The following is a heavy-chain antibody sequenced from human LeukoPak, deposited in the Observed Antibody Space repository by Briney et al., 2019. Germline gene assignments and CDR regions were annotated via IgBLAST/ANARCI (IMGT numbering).Heavy chain of an antibody. D-gene: IGHD5-18*01. CDR1: GFTFSNYA. J-gene: IGHJ4*02. CDR2: ISDSDGTT. CDR3: ARALDTPTNDY. V-gene: IGHV3-23*01. Sequence: PGGSLRLSCAASGFTFSNYAMNWVRQAPGKGLEWVSGISDSDGTTYYADSVRGRFTISRDNSKNTLYLQMNSLRADDTAVYYCARALDTPTNDYWGQGTLVTVSS.